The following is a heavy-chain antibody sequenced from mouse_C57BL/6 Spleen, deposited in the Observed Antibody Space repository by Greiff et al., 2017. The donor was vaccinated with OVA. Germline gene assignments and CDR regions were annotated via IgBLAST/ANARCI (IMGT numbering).Heavy chain of an antibody. V-gene: IGHV5-16*01. CDR1: GFTFSDYY. D-gene: IGHD1-1*02. Sequence: EVKLMESEGGLVQPGSSMKLSCTASGFTFSDYYMAWVRQVPEKGLEWVANINYDGSSTYYLDSLKSRFIISRDNAKNILYLQMSSLKSEDTATYYCAREGGGPYYYAMDYWGQGTSVTVSS. CDR2: INYDGSST. J-gene: IGHJ4*01. CDR3: AREGGGPYYYAMDY.